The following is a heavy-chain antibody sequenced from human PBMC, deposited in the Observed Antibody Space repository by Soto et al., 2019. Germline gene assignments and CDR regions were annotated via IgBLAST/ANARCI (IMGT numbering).Heavy chain of an antibody. D-gene: IGHD3-3*01. CDR1: GFTFSSYA. J-gene: IGHJ4*02. V-gene: IGHV3-64D*06. Sequence: LRLSCSASGFTFSSYAMHWVRQAPGKGLEYVSAISSNGGSTYYADSVKGRFTTSRDNSKNTLYLQMSSLRAEDTAVYYCVKDRYYDFWSGYYFTTYFDYWGQGTLVTVSS. CDR3: VKDRYYDFWSGYYFTTYFDY. CDR2: ISSNGGST.